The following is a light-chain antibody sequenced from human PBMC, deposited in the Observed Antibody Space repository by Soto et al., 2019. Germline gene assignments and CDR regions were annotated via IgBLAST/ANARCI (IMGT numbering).Light chain of an antibody. J-gene: IGKJ3*01. Sequence: DIQMTQSPSTLSASIGDRVTITCRASQIISRWLAWYQQKPGKAPKLLIYETSNLESGVPSRFSGGGSGTEFTLTISSLQPDDFATYYCQQSYSTPFTFGPGTKVDIK. CDR2: ETS. V-gene: IGKV1-5*03. CDR1: QIISRW. CDR3: QQSYSTPFT.